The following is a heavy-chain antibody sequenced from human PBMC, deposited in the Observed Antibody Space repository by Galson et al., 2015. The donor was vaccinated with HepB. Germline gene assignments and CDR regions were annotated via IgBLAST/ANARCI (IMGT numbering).Heavy chain of an antibody. V-gene: IGHV2-70*04. CDR3: ARSRHCSGGRCPNYFDS. CDR1: GFSLTTTAMR. Sequence: ALVKPTQTLTLTCTFSGFSLTTTAMRVNWIRQPPGKALEWLARIDWDDDKFYNTSLKTRLTISKDTSKNQVVLTMTNMDLVDTATYYCARSRHCSGGRCPNYFDSWGQGTLVTVSS. CDR2: IDWDDDK. D-gene: IGHD2-15*01. J-gene: IGHJ4*02.